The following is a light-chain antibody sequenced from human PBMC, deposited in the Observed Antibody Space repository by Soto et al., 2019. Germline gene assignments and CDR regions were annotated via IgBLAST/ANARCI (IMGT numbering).Light chain of an antibody. Sequence: DIPMTQSPSSLSASVGDRVTITCRASQSISSYLNWYQQKPGKAPKLLIYAASSVQSGVPSRFSGSGSGTDFTLTISSLQPEDFATYHCQQTYSTPLTFGPGTKVDIK. CDR3: QQTYSTPLT. V-gene: IGKV1-39*01. CDR2: AAS. CDR1: QSISSY. J-gene: IGKJ3*01.